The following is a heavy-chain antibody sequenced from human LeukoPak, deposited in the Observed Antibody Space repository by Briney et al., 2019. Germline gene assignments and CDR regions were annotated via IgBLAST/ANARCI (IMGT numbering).Heavy chain of an antibody. CDR1: GFTFSSYS. J-gene: IGHJ4*02. CDR2: ISSSSSTI. Sequence: PGGSLRLSCAASGFTFSSYSMNWVRQAPGKGLEWVSYISSSSSTIYYADSVKGRFTISRDNAKNSLYLQMNSLRAEDTAVYYCARTNMVRGDGLDYWGQGTLVTVSS. CDR3: ARTNMVRGDGLDY. V-gene: IGHV3-48*01. D-gene: IGHD3-10*01.